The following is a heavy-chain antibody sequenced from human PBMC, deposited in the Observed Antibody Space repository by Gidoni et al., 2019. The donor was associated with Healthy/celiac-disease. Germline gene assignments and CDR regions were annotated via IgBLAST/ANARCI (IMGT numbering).Heavy chain of an antibody. CDR2: ST. D-gene: IGHD3-16*02. V-gene: IGHV4-4*02. J-gene: IGHJ4*02. Sequence: STNYNPSLKSRVTISVDKSKNQFSLKLSSVTAADTAVYYCARGGINYDYVWGSYRSYYFDYWGQGTLVTVSS. CDR3: ARGGINYDYVWGSYRSYYFDY.